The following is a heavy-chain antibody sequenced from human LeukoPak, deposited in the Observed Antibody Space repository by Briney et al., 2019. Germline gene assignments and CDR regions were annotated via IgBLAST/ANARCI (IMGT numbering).Heavy chain of an antibody. CDR3: ARGFRAFDF. Sequence: GGSLRLSCAASGFTVSSNYMTWVRQAPGKGLEWVSVIYSGGSTYYADSVKGRFTISRDNTKNSLYLQMDSLRAEDTAVYYCARGFRAFDFWAQGTMVTVSS. J-gene: IGHJ3*01. CDR1: GFTVSSNY. V-gene: IGHV3-53*01. CDR2: IYSGGST.